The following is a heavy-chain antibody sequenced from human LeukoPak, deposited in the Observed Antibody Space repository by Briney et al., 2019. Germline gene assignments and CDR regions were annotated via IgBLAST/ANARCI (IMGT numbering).Heavy chain of an antibody. J-gene: IGHJ3*02. D-gene: IGHD5-24*01. CDR2: TYYRSKWYS. CDR1: GDSVSSNSTA. Sequence: SQTLSLICAISGDSVSSNSTACNWIRQSPSRGLEWLGRTYYRSKWYSDYAVSVKSRITINPDTSKNQFSLQLNSVTPEDTAVYYCVRGGQGDGYSADEAFDIWGQGTMVTVSS. CDR3: VRGGQGDGYSADEAFDI. V-gene: IGHV6-1*01.